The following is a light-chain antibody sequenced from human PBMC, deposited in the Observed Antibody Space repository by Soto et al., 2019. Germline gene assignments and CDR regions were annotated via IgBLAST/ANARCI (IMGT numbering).Light chain of an antibody. V-gene: IGLV2-23*01. CDR2: EGS. CDR3: SSYAGASAGV. J-gene: IGLJ3*02. Sequence: QSALTQPASVSGSPGQSITISCTGTSSDVGGYNFVSWYQHHPGKAPKLMIYEGSKRPSGVSHRFSGSKSGNTASLTISGLRAEEEADYYCSSYAGASAGVFGGGTKVTVL. CDR1: SSDVGGYNF.